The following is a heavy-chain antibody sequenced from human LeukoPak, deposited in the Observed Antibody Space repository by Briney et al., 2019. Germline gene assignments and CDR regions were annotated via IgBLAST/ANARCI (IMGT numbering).Heavy chain of an antibody. D-gene: IGHD6-13*01. Sequence: GGSLRLSCAASGFTFNTYGMHWVRQAPGQGLEWVTFIRYDGSNKLYADSVKGRFTVSRDNSKNTLYLQMNSLKAEDTAVYYCAEPGYGSTWYDTWGQGTLVTVSS. CDR2: IRYDGSNK. CDR1: GFTFNTYG. J-gene: IGHJ5*02. CDR3: AEPGYGSTWYDT. V-gene: IGHV3-30*02.